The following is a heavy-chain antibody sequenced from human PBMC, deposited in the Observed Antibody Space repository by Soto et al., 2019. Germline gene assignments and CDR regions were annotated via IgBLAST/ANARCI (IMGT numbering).Heavy chain of an antibody. CDR1: GGSISSYY. J-gene: IGHJ5*02. CDR2: IYYSGST. Sequence: SETLSLTCTVSGGSISSYYWSWIRQPPGKGLEWIGYIYYSGSTNYNPSLKSRVTISVDTSKNQFSLKLSSVTAADTAVYYCAIPRCSGGRCGWFDPWGQGTLVIVSS. V-gene: IGHV4-59*08. CDR3: AIPRCSGGRCGWFDP. D-gene: IGHD2-15*01.